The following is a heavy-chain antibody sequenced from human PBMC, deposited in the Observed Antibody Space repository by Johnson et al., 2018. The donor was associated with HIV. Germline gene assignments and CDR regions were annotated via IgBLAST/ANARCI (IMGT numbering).Heavy chain of an antibody. CDR1: GFIFSNYW. D-gene: IGHD1-26*01. CDR3: ARGVGATLVPNDAFDI. Sequence: VQLMESGGGLVQPGGSLRLSCAASGFIFSNYWMSWVRQAPGKGLEWVANINEDGSEIYYVDSVKGRFTISRDNAKNSLYLQMNSLRAEDTAVYYCARGVGATLVPNDAFDIWGQGTMVTVSS. V-gene: IGHV3-7*03. J-gene: IGHJ3*02. CDR2: INEDGSEI.